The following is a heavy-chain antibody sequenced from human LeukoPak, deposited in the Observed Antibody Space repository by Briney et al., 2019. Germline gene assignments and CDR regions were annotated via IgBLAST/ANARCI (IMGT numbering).Heavy chain of an antibody. CDR3: AKTMVRGEKDY. D-gene: IGHD3-10*01. V-gene: IGHV1-2*06. CDR2: INPNSGGT. J-gene: IGHJ4*02. Sequence: ASVKVSCRASGYTFTGYYMHWVRQAPGQGLEWMGRINPNSGGTNYAQKFQGRVTMTRDTSISTAYMELSRLRSDDTAGYYCAKTMVRGEKDYWGQGTLVTVSS. CDR1: GYTFTGYY.